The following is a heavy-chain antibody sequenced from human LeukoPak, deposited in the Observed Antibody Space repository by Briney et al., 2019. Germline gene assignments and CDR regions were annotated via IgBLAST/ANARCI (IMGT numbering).Heavy chain of an antibody. CDR2: IYQTGST. J-gene: IGHJ3*02. D-gene: IGHD6-13*01. CDR3: ASASIAASGSMAFDI. V-gene: IGHV4-4*02. CDR1: GGSISNNNW. Sequence: SGTLSLTCAVSGGSISNNNWWTWVRQPPGKGLEWIGEIYQTGSTNYNPSLKSRVTISVDKSKNQFSLRLSSVTAADTAVYFCASASIAASGSMAFDIWSQGTMVTVSS.